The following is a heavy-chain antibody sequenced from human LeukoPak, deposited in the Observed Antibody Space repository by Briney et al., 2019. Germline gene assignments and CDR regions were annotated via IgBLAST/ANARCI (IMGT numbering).Heavy chain of an antibody. Sequence: GASVKVSCKASGYTFTGYYMHWVRQAPGQGLEWMGWINPNSGGTNYAQKFQGRVTTTRDTSISTAYMELSRLGSDDTAVYYCARSRYCSSTSCYSFDYWGQGTLVTVSS. V-gene: IGHV1-2*02. CDR3: ARSRYCSSTSCYSFDY. J-gene: IGHJ4*02. CDR1: GYTFTGYY. D-gene: IGHD2-2*01. CDR2: INPNSGGT.